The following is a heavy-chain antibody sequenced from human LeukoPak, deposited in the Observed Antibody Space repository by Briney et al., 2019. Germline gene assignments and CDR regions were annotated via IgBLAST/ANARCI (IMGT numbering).Heavy chain of an antibody. J-gene: IGHJ4*02. V-gene: IGHV3-74*01. Sequence: GGSLRLSCAASGFTFSSYWMHWVRQAPGKGLVWVSRINSDGSSTSYADSVKGRFTISRDNSKNTLYLQMNSLRAEDTAVYYCARTIRDYGLTYFDYWGQGTLVTVSS. CDR1: GFTFSSYW. CDR3: ARTIRDYGLTYFDY. CDR2: INSDGSST. D-gene: IGHD4-17*01.